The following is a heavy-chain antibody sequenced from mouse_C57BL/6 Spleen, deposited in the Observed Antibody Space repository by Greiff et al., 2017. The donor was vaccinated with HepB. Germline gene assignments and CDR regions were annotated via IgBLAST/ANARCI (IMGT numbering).Heavy chain of an antibody. CDR1: GYSITSGYY. Sequence: EVKLQESGPGLVKPSQSLSLTCSVTGYSITSGYYWNWIRQFPGNKLEWMGYISYDGSNNYNPSLKNRISITRDTSKNQFFLKLNSVTTEDTATYYCARSYDYDGEDYWGQGTTLTVSS. J-gene: IGHJ2*01. CDR2: ISYDGSN. D-gene: IGHD2-4*01. CDR3: ARSYDYDGEDY. V-gene: IGHV3-6*01.